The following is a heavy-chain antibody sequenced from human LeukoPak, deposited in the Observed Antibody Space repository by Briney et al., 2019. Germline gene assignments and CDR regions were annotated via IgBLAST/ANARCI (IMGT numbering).Heavy chain of an antibody. D-gene: IGHD3-16*02. V-gene: IGHV4-34*01. CDR2: INHSGST. J-gene: IGHJ3*02. CDR3: ARRRKFTFGGVIVRAFDI. CDR1: GGSFSGYY. Sequence: SETLSLTCAVYGGSFSGYYWSWIRQPPGKGLEWIGEINHSGSTNYNPSLKSRVTISVDTSKNQFSLKLSSVTAADTAVYYCARRRKFTFGGVIVRAFDIWGQGAMVTVSS.